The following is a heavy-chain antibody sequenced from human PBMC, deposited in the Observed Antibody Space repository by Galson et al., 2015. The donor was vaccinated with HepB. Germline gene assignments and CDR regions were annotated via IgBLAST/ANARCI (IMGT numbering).Heavy chain of an antibody. D-gene: IGHD3-10*01. V-gene: IGHV3-15*01. Sequence: SLRLSCAASGFTFSNAWMSWVRQAPGKGLEWVGRIKSKTDGGTTDYAAPVKGRFTISRDDSKNTLYLQMNSLKTEDTAVYYCTTGRHYYGSGSYYNVNNYWGQGTLVTVSS. CDR1: GFTFSNAW. J-gene: IGHJ4*02. CDR3: TTGRHYYGSGSYYNVNNY. CDR2: IKSKTDGGTT.